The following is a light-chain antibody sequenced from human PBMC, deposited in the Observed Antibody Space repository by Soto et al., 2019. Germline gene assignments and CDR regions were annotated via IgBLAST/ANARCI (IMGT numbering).Light chain of an antibody. Sequence: DLQMTQFPPTLSASVGDRVTITCRASQSINSWLAWYHQKPGKAPKLLIYDGSNLEGGVPSKFIGSGQGSEFTLTVNFLQADDYGTYLRQHSRRHHTSFGGGTKVEI. CDR3: QHSRRHHTS. V-gene: IGKV1-5*01. CDR2: DGS. J-gene: IGKJ4*02. CDR1: QSINSW.